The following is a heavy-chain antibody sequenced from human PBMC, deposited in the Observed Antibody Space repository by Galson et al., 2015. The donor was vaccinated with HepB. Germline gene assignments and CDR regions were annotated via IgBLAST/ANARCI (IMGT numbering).Heavy chain of an antibody. D-gene: IGHD1-26*01. J-gene: IGHJ4*02. Sequence: SLRLSCAASGFTFSNAWMNWVRQAPGKGLEWVGRIKSKTDGGTTDYAAPVKGRFTTSRDDSKNTLYLQMNSLKTEDTAVYYCTTASNSWELDYWGQGTLVTVSS. CDR1: GFTFSNAW. CDR3: TTASNSWELDY. CDR2: IKSKTDGGTT. V-gene: IGHV3-15*07.